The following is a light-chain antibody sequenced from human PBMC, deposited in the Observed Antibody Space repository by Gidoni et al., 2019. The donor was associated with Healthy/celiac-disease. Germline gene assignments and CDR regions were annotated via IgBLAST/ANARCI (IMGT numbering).Light chain of an antibody. V-gene: IGKV6D-21*02. CDR3: QQSNSLPRT. CDR2: YAS. Sequence: DILLTQSPDFQSVTRMEKVTITCRASQSIGSNLHWYQQKPDQSPKLLINYASHSISGVPSRFSGSGSGTDFTLTIKSLKAEDAAAYYCQQSNSLPRTFGQGTKVEIK. CDR1: QSIGSN. J-gene: IGKJ1*01.